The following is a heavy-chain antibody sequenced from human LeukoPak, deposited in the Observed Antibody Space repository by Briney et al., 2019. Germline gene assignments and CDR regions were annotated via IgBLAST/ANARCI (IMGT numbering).Heavy chain of an antibody. CDR3: ARVYSMTVVDRRAYSLAY. CDR2: INPNASGT. CDR1: GYTFTSYY. V-gene: IGHV1-2*02. Sequence: GASVKVSCKASGYTFTSYYLHWVRQAPGQGLEWMGGINPNASGTNFAQMFQGRVTMTRDTSINTAYMELSRLRSDDTAVYYCARVYSMTVVDRRAYSLAYWGQGTLVTVSS. D-gene: IGHD3-22*01. J-gene: IGHJ4*02.